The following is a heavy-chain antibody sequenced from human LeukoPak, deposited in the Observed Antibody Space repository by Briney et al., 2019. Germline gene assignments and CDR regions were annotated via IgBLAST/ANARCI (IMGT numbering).Heavy chain of an antibody. CDR2: INQDGSEE. CDR1: GFTFSTSW. D-gene: IGHD1-26*01. V-gene: IGHV3-7*01. Sequence: GGSLRLSCADSGFTFSTSWMNWVRQTPGKGLEWVANINQDGSEEKYADSVKGRFTIFRDNARNSVYLQMNRLRVDDTAVYYCARDPEEWEIPPNYWGQGTLVSVSS. CDR3: ARDPEEWEIPPNY. J-gene: IGHJ4*02.